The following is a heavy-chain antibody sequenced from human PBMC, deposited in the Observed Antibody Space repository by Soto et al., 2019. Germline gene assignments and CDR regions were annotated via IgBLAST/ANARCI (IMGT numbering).Heavy chain of an antibody. V-gene: IGHV4-4*02. J-gene: IGHJ4*02. Sequence: QVQLHESGPGLVKPSETLSLTCVVSDGSISTYDWWTWVRQPPGKGLEWLGKMFHSGGADYSTSLKSRVTISADSSKIHFSLRLTAVTAADTAVYYCATGNVDSMLEYWGQGTQVAVSS. CDR3: ATGNVDSMLEY. D-gene: IGHD3-3*01. CDR1: DGSISTYDW. CDR2: MFHSGGA.